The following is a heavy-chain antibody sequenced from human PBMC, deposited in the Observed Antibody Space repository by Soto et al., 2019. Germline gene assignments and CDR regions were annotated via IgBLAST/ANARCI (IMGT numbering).Heavy chain of an antibody. D-gene: IGHD6-6*01. Sequence: GGSLRLSCAASGFTFSSYWMHWVRQAPGKGLVWVSRISRDGYTTTYADSVKGRFTISRDNSKNTLYLQMNSLRAEDTAVYYCARDRWSSSYYYYYGMDVWGQGTTVTVSS. V-gene: IGHV3-74*01. CDR3: ARDRWSSSYYYYYGMDV. CDR2: ISRDGYTT. J-gene: IGHJ6*02. CDR1: GFTFSSYW.